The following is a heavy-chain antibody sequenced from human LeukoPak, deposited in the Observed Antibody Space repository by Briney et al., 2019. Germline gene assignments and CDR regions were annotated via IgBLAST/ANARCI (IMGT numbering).Heavy chain of an antibody. V-gene: IGHV1-3*01. J-gene: IGHJ4*02. D-gene: IGHD3-22*01. Sequence: ASVKVSCKASGYTFTSYDINWVRQATGQGLEWMGWMNAGNGNTKYSQKFQGRVTITRDTSASTAYMELSSLRSEDTAVYYCARSDYYDSSGYYWGGYFDYWGQGTLVTVSS. CDR1: GYTFTSYD. CDR2: MNAGNGNT. CDR3: ARSDYYDSSGYYWGGYFDY.